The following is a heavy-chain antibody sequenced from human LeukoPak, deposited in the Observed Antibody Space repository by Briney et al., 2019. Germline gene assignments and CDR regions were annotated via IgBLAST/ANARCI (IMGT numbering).Heavy chain of an antibody. CDR1: GFTFSHYS. Sequence: GRSLRLSCAASGFTFSHYSMHWVRQAPGRGLEWVAVIWNDGSNKYYADSVKGRFTISRDNSQNTVDLHMNSLRAEDTAVYYCAKDAQRGFDYSNSLEYWGQGTLVTVSS. D-gene: IGHD4-11*01. CDR2: IWNDGSNK. J-gene: IGHJ4*02. CDR3: AKDAQRGFDYSNSLEY. V-gene: IGHV3-33*06.